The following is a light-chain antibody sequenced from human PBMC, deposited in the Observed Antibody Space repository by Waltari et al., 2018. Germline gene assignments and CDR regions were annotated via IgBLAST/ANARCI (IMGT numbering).Light chain of an antibody. V-gene: IGLV1-47*01. CDR1: SSNIGSNY. CDR2: RIN. CDR3: AAWDDSLSGPV. J-gene: IGLJ3*02. Sequence: QSVLTQPPSASGTPGQRVTISCSGRSSNIGSNYVYWYQQLPGTAPKLLIYRINQRPSGVPDRFSGSKSGTSASLAISGLRSDDEADYFCAAWDDSLSGPVFGGGSKLTVL.